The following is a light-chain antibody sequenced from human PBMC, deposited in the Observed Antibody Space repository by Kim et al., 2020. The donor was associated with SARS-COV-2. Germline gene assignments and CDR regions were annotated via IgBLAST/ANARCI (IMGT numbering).Light chain of an antibody. CDR2: GGK. CDR3: NSRDSSGNLVI. CDR1: DLRNFY. J-gene: IGLJ2*01. Sequence: AVGQTVRIICQGDDLRNFYTSWYQQKPGQAPGVVIYGGKNRPSGIPDRFSGSTSGNTASLTISGAQAEDEAVYYCNSRDSSGNLVIFGGGTQLTVL. V-gene: IGLV3-19*01.